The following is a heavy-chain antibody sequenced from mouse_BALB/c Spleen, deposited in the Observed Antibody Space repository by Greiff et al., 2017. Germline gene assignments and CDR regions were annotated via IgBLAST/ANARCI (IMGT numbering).Heavy chain of an antibody. J-gene: IGHJ4*01. CDR2: IDPANGNT. CDR3: ARAGRIYAMDY. Sequence: EVKLVESGAELVKPGASVKLSCTASGFNIKDTYMHWVKQRPEQGLEWIGRIDPANGNTKYDPKFQGKATITADTSSNTAYLQLSSLTSEDTAVYYCARAGRIYAMDYWGQGTSVTVSS. V-gene: IGHV14-3*02. CDR1: GFNIKDTY.